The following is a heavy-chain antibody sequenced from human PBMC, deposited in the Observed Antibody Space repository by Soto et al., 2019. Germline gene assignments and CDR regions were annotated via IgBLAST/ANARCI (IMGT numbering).Heavy chain of an antibody. Sequence: QVHLQEWGPGLVKPSQTLSLTCTVSGGSISTNTYYWTWIRHHPGAGLQWLGYIFYTGAPHYKSSVYIRISIPVHSSTNQLSRNCSSVTAADTTIYFCARHSTLCAFPDCAPFYWYSDLWGRGALVTISS. J-gene: IGHJ2*01. CDR2: IFYTGAP. V-gene: IGHV4-31*03. D-gene: IGHD2-21*02. CDR1: GGSISTNTYY. CDR3: ARHSTLCAFPDCAPFYWYSDL.